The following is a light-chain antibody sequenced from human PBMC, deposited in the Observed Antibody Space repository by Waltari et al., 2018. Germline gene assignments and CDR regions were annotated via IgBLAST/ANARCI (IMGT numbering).Light chain of an antibody. CDR1: QSVSSN. CDR2: DAS. J-gene: IGKJ2*03. CDR3: QQYNDWYS. Sequence: EKVMTQSPATLSVSPGEVVTLSCRASQSVSSNVAWYQHRPGQAPRRRIYDASSRASGVPVRFSGSWSGTEFTLTISGLQSEDGALYYCQQYNDWYSFGQGTKLEIK. V-gene: IGKV3-15*01.